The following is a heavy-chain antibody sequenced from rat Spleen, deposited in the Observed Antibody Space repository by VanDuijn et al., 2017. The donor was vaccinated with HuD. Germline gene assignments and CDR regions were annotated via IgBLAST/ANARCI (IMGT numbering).Heavy chain of an antibody. J-gene: IGHJ2*01. D-gene: IGHD1-2*01. CDR2: ISTGGGYT. V-gene: IGHV5-25*01. CDR3: ARHSSPFDY. CDR1: GFSFTDYN. Sequence: EVQLVESGGGLVQPGRSLKLSCVASGFSFTDYNMAWVRQAPTKDLQWVTSISTGGGYTYYRDSVKGRFTISRDNAKNTLYLQMDSLRSEDTASYYCARHSSPFDYWDQGVMVTVSS.